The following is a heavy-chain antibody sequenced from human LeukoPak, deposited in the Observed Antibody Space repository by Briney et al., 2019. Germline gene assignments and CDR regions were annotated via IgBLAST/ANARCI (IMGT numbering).Heavy chain of an antibody. CDR3: ARDLAVVTAFGQHAFDI. D-gene: IGHD2-21*02. V-gene: IGHV1-46*01. CDR2: INPTGGST. CDR1: GYTFTSYY. Sequence: ASVKVSCKASGYTFTSYYMHWVRQAPGQGLEWMGLINPTGGSTGYAQKFQGRVTMTRDMSTSTVYMDLRSLRSDDTAIYYCARDLAVVTAFGQHAFDIWGQGTMVTVSS. J-gene: IGHJ3*02.